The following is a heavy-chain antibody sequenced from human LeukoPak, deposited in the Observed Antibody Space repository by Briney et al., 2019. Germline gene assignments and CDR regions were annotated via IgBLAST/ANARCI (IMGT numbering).Heavy chain of an antibody. D-gene: IGHD3-16*01. Sequence: SETLSLTCAVSGGSISSGTHYWNWIRQHPGQGLEWIGHIYNTGSAYYNPSLMSRVSISIDTSENQFSLKLSSVTAADTAVYYCARGGPGHWFDPWGQGTLVTVSS. CDR1: GGSISSGTHY. V-gene: IGHV4-31*11. J-gene: IGHJ5*02. CDR2: IYNTGSA. CDR3: ARGGPGHWFDP.